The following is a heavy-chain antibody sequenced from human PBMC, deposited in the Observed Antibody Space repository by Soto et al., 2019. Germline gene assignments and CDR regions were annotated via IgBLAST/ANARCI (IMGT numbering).Heavy chain of an antibody. D-gene: IGHD3-22*01. V-gene: IGHV4-30-4*08. J-gene: IGHJ4*02. CDR3: ARDLTREGDYYDRSGYYLDY. Sequence: SETLSLTCSVSGASIGSGDDYWTWIRQSPGKGLEWIGYISDSGSTFYNPSLRSRLTIALDTSKNHFSLKLNSVTAADTAVYYCARDLTREGDYYDRSGYYLDYWGQGTLVTVSS. CDR1: GASIGSGDDY. CDR2: ISDSGST.